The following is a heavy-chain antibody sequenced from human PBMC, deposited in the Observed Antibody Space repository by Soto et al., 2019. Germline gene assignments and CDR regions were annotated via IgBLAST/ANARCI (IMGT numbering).Heavy chain of an antibody. J-gene: IGHJ6*02. CDR2: INHSGST. Sequence: QVQLQQWGAGLLKPSETLSLTCAVYGESFSGYYWTWIRQPPGKGLEWVGEINHSGSTKYNPSLKSRVTMPVDTSKNQFSLALSSVNAADTAVYYCARGEIVVVPATSYYYYDMDVWGQGTTVTVSS. D-gene: IGHD2-2*01. CDR3: ARGEIVVVPATSYYYYDMDV. V-gene: IGHV4-34*01. CDR1: GESFSGYY.